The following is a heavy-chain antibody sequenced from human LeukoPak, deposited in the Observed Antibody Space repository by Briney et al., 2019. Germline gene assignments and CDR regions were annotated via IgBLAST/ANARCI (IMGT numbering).Heavy chain of an antibody. D-gene: IGHD2-15*01. J-gene: IGHJ5*02. CDR2: IYHSGST. V-gene: IGHV4-4*02. CDR1: GGSISSSNW. Sequence: SGTLSLTCAVSGGSISSSNWWSWVRQPPGKGLEWIGEIYHSGSTNYNPSLKSRVTISVDTSKNQFSLKLRSVTAADTAMYYCARDRRYCSGGSCYPGWFDPWGQGTLVTVSS. CDR3: ARDRRYCSGGSCYPGWFDP.